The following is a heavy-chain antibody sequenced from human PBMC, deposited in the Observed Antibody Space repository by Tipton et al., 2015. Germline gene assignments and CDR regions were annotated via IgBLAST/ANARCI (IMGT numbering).Heavy chain of an antibody. D-gene: IGHD3-3*02. CDR2: ISRSGTNT. CDR3: VKDLAVPGDY. V-gene: IGHV3-23*01. Sequence: SLRLSCAASGFTFTNYAMAWVRQAPGQGLEWVSTISRSGTNTHYADSVKGRFTISRDDSKNTLYLQMSSLRAEDTAVYYCVKDLAVPGDYWGQGTLVTVSS. J-gene: IGHJ4*02. CDR1: GFTFTNYA.